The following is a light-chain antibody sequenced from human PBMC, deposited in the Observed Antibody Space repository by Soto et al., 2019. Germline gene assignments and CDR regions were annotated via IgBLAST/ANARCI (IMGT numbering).Light chain of an antibody. CDR3: HQDNNWPLT. CDR1: QSVSGN. V-gene: IGKV3D-15*01. CDR2: GAS. Sequence: EVLMTQSPATLSVSPGERATLSCRASQSVSGNLAWYQQKPGQAPRLLIYGASTSATGIPDRLSGSGSGTAFSLTINSLQSEDFAVYFCHQDNNWPLTCGQGTRLEIK. J-gene: IGKJ5*01.